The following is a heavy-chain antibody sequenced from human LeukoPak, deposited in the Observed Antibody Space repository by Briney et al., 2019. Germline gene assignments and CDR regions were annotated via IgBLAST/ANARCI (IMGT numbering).Heavy chain of an antibody. CDR3: ARHGGTIFGEVIINWFDP. D-gene: IGHD3-3*01. CDR2: NHYSGST. Sequence: SSETLSLTCSVSGGSISSSSYYWGWIRQPPGKGLEWIGSNHYSGSTYYNPSLKSRVTISVDTSKNQFSLKLSSVTAADTAVYYCARHGGTIFGEVIINWFDPWGQGTLVTVSS. V-gene: IGHV4-39*01. J-gene: IGHJ5*02. CDR1: GGSISSSSYY.